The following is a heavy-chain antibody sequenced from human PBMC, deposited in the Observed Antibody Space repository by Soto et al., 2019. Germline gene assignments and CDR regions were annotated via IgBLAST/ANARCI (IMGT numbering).Heavy chain of an antibody. V-gene: IGHV4-31*03. J-gene: IGHJ5*02. CDR3: ASIFYDFWSGYYGRNWFDP. D-gene: IGHD3-3*01. CDR1: GGSISSGGYY. CDR2: IYYSGST. Sequence: PSETLSLTCTVSGGSISSGGYYRSWIRQHPGKGLEWIGYIYYSGSTYYNPSLKSRVTISVDTSKNQFSLKLSSVTAADTAVYYCASIFYDFWSGYYGRNWFDPWGQGTLVTSPQ.